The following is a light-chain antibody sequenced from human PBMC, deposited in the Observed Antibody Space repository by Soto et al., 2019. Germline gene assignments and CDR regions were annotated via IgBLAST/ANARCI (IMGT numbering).Light chain of an antibody. CDR1: QSISSW. Sequence: DIQMTQSPSTLSASVGDRVTITCRASQSISSWLAWYQQKPGKAPKLLIYDASILESGVPSRFSGSGSGTEFTLTISSLQPDDFATYYCQQYNPYTWTFGKGTKVEIK. CDR2: DAS. J-gene: IGKJ1*01. CDR3: QQYNPYTWT. V-gene: IGKV1-5*01.